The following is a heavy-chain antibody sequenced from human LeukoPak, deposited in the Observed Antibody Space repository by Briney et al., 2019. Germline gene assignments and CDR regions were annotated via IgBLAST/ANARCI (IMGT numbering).Heavy chain of an antibody. Sequence: PGGSLRLSCAASGFTFSSYSMNWVRQAPGKGLEWVSVIYSGGSTYYADSVKGRFTISRDNSKNTLYLQMNSLRAEDTAVYYCAREFPSGWSPYWGQGTLVTVSS. CDR1: GFTFSSYS. V-gene: IGHV3-53*01. D-gene: IGHD6-19*01. J-gene: IGHJ4*02. CDR2: IYSGGST. CDR3: AREFPSGWSPY.